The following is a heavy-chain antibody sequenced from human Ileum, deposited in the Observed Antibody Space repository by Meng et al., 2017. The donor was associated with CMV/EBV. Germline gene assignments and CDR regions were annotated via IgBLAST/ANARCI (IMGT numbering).Heavy chain of an antibody. Sequence: QVPLMESGPGLVKPSGPLSLTCTVSGDSITSFYWSWIRQPAGKALEWIGRIYHGGSTNYNPSLKSRVTLSVDTSKNQFSMRLTSVTAADTAVYYCARGPGGFGDFNFDYWGQGTLVTVSS. V-gene: IGHV4-4*07. CDR3: ARGPGGFGDFNFDY. J-gene: IGHJ4*02. CDR2: IYHGGST. D-gene: IGHD3-16*01. CDR1: GDSITSFY.